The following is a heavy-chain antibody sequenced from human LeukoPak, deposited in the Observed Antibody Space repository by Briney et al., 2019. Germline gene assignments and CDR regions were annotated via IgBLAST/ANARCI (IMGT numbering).Heavy chain of an antibody. J-gene: IGHJ4*02. D-gene: IGHD3-9*01. CDR2: ISAYNGNT. V-gene: IGHV1-18*01. CDR3: ARVTGTYIDY. CDR1: GYTFTSYG. Sequence: GASVKVSCKASGYTFTSYGISWVRQAPGQGLEWMGWISAYNGNTNYAQKLQGRLTITRDTSASTVYMELSSLKSEDTAVYSCARVTGTYIDYWGQGTLVTVSS.